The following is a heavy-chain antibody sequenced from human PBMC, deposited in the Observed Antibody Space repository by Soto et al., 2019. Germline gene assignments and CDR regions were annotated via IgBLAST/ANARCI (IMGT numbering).Heavy chain of an antibody. CDR1: GGTFSSYT. CDR2: IIPILGIA. D-gene: IGHD3-22*01. V-gene: IGHV1-69*02. J-gene: IGHJ5*02. CDR3: AREGDSSDRWFDP. Sequence: QVQLVQSGAEVKKPGSSVKVSCKASGGTFSSYTISWVRQAPGQGLEWMGRIIPILGIANYAQKFQGRVTITADKSTSTAYMERSSLRAEDTAVYYCAREGDSSDRWFDPWGQGTLVTVSS.